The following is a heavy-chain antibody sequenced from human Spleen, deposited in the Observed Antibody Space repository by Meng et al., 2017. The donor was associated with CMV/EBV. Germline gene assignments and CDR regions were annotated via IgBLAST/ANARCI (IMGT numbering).Heavy chain of an antibody. J-gene: IGHJ4*02. CDR1: GFTFSSYW. V-gene: IGHV3-7*01. CDR3: AREYPHLRGPDY. D-gene: IGHD3-3*01. CDR2: IKQDGSEK. Sequence: GESLKISCAASGFTFSSYWMSWVRQAPGKGLEWVANIKQDGSEKYYVDSVKGRFTISRDNAKNSLYLQMNSLRAEDTAVYYCAREYPHLRGPDYWGQGTLVTVSS.